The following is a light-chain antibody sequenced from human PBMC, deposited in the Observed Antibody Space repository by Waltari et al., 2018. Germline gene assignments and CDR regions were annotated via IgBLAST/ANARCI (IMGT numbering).Light chain of an antibody. J-gene: IGKJ1*01. Sequence: ATLSLSPGERATLPCRASQSVSSYLAWYQQKPGQASRLLIYDASNRATGIPARFSGSGSGTDFTRTISSLEPEDFAVYDCQQRSNRPPQCTFEQGTWVDIK. CDR2: DAS. V-gene: IGKV3-11*01. CDR3: QQRSNRPPQCT. CDR1: QSVSSY.